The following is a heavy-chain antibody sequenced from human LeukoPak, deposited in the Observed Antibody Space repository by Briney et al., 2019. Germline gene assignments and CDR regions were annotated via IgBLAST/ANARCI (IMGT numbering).Heavy chain of an antibody. V-gene: IGHV4-39*07. CDR2: IYYSGST. D-gene: IGHD5-18*01. J-gene: IGHJ4*02. Sequence: SETLSLTCTVSGGSISSSSYYWGWIRQPPGKGLEWIGSIYYSGSTYYNPSLKSRVTISVDTSKNQFSLKLSSVTAADTAVYYCARIRGYSYGPLDYWGQGTLVTVSS. CDR3: ARIRGYSYGPLDY. CDR1: GGSISSSSYY.